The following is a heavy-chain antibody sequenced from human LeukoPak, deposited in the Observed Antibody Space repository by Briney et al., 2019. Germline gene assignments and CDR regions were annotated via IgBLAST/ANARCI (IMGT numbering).Heavy chain of an antibody. CDR3: ARDNGYSYGYSYYYYGMDV. D-gene: IGHD5-18*01. V-gene: IGHV3-30-3*01. CDR1: GFTFSSYA. J-gene: IGHJ6*02. Sequence: GGSLRLSCAASGFTFSSYAMHWVRQAPGKGLEWVAVISYDGSNKYYADSVKGRFTISRDNPKNTLYLQMNSLRAEDTAVYYCARDNGYSYGYSYYYYGMDVWGQGTTVTVSS. CDR2: ISYDGSNK.